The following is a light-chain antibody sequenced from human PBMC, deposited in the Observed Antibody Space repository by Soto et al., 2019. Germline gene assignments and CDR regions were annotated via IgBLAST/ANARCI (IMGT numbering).Light chain of an antibody. V-gene: IGKV3D-15*01. CDR2: GAS. Sequence: EIMMTQSPATLSVSPGERVTLSCRATETISSNLAWYQQRPGQAPRLLIYGASIRATGVPARFSGSGSGSEFTLTISSLHSDDFGIYYCQHFKNWPPTVTFGPGTKVDLK. CDR3: QHFKNWPPTVT. CDR1: ETISSN. J-gene: IGKJ3*01.